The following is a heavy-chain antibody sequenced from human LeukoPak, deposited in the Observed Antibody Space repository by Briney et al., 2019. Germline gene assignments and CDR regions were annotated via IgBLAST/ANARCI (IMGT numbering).Heavy chain of an antibody. D-gene: IGHD5-18*01. V-gene: IGHV4-34*01. CDR1: GGSLSGYY. CDR3: ARKQRSSPFDY. CDR2: INHSGST. J-gene: IGHJ4*02. Sequence: SETLSLTCAVYGGSLSGYYWSWIRQPPGKGLEWIGEINHSGSTNYNPSLKSRVTISVDTSKNQFSLKLSSVTAADTAAYYCARKQRSSPFDYWGQGTLVTVSS.